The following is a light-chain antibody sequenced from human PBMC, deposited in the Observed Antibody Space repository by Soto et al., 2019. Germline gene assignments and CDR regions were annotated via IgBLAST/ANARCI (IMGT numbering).Light chain of an antibody. J-gene: IGKJ5*01. Sequence: TQSPSSVSASIGDRVTISCRASQSIYKWLVWYQQKPGQAPRLLMYGASDRATGTPGRFSGSGSGTDFTLTISGLEPEDSAVYYCQQFDDSVTFGQGTRLEIK. CDR2: GAS. CDR1: QSIYKW. V-gene: IGKV3-11*01. CDR3: QQFDDSVT.